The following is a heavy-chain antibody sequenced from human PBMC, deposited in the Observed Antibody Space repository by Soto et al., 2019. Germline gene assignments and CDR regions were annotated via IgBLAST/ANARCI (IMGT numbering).Heavy chain of an antibody. CDR1: GYTFTSYG. V-gene: IGHV1-18*04. Sequence: ASVKASCKASGYTFTSYGISWVRQAPGQGLEWMGWISAYNGDTNYAQRLQGRVTMTTDTSTSTAYMELRSLRSDDTAVYYCAMYYYDSSGYYFDYWGQGTLVTVSS. D-gene: IGHD3-22*01. J-gene: IGHJ4*02. CDR2: ISAYNGDT. CDR3: AMYYYDSSGYYFDY.